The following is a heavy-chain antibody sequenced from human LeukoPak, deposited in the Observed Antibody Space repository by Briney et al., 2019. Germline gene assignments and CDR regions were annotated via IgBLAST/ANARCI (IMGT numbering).Heavy chain of an antibody. CDR1: GYTFTGYY. J-gene: IGHJ6*02. Sequence: ASVKVSFKASGYTFTGYYMHWVRQAPGQGLEWMGWINPNSGGTNYAQKFQGRVTMTRDTSISTAYMELSRLRSDDTAVYYCARLAYCGGDCYWHGMDVWGQGTTVTVSS. V-gene: IGHV1-2*02. CDR2: INPNSGGT. CDR3: ARLAYCGGDCYWHGMDV. D-gene: IGHD2-21*02.